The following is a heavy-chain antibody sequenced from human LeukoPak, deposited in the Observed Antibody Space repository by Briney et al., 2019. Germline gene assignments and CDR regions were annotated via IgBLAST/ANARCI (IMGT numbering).Heavy chain of an antibody. Sequence: RSLRLSCAASGFTFSSYAMHWVRQAPGKGLEWVAVISYDGSNKYYADSVKGRFTISRDNSKNTLYLQMNSLRAEDTAVYYCASLPIYSSSSPSVGYYYYYMDVWGKGTTVTVSS. J-gene: IGHJ6*03. CDR3: ASLPIYSSSSPSVGYYYYYMDV. V-gene: IGHV3-30*04. D-gene: IGHD6-6*01. CDR1: GFTFSSYA. CDR2: ISYDGSNK.